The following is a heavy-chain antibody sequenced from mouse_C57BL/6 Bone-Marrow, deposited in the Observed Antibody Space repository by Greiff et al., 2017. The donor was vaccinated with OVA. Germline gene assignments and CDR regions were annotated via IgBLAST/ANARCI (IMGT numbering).Heavy chain of an antibody. D-gene: IGHD1-1*01. CDR2: ILPGSGST. Sequence: VQLQESGAELVKPGASVKLSCKATGYTFTGYWIEWVKQRPGQGLEWIGAILPGSGSTNYNEKIKGKATFTADTSTNTAYMQLSILTTEDTAIYYCAAINSTVVGYFEVWGTGTTVTVAS. J-gene: IGHJ1*03. CDR3: AAINSTVVGYFEV. CDR1: GYTFTGYW. V-gene: IGHV1-9*01.